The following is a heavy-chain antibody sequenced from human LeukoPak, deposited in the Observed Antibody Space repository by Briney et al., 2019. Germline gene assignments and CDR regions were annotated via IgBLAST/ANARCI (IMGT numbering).Heavy chain of an antibody. V-gene: IGHV1-69*05. CDR2: IIPIFGTA. J-gene: IGHJ4*02. D-gene: IGHD4-17*01. Sequence: SVKASCKASGGTFSSYAISWVRQAPGQGLEWMGRIIPIFGTANYAQKFQGRVTITTDESTSTAYMELSSLRSEDTAVYYCARGHGDHEVYFDYWGQGTLVTVSS. CDR3: ARGHGDHEVYFDY. CDR1: GGTFSSYA.